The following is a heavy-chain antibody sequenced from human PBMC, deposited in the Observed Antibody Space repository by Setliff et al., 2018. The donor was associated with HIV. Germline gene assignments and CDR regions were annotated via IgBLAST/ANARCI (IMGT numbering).Heavy chain of an antibody. CDR3: ARGDWYFDV. J-gene: IGHJ2*01. CDR2: IYYSGST. CDR1: GGSISSHY. Sequence: NPSETLSLTCTVSGGSISSHYWSWIRQPPGKGLEWIGYIYYSGSTNYNPSLKSRVTISEDTSKNQFSLKLSSVTAADTAVYYCARGDWYFDVWGRGTLVTVSS. V-gene: IGHV4-59*11.